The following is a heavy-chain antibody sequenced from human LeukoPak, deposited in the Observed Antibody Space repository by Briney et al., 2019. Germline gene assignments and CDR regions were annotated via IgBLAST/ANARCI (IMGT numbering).Heavy chain of an antibody. J-gene: IGHJ1*01. Sequence: SETLSLTCTVSGGSISSYYWSWIRQPPGKGLEWIGYIHYSGSTNYNPSLKSRVTISVDTSKNQFSLKLSSVTAADTAVYYCARLFYGSGSYYKKAEYFQHWGQGTLVTVSS. CDR2: IHYSGST. D-gene: IGHD3-10*01. V-gene: IGHV4-59*08. CDR1: GGSISSYY. CDR3: ARLFYGSGSYYKKAEYFQH.